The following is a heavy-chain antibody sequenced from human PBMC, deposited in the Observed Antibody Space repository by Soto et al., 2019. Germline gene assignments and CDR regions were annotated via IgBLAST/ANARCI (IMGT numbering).Heavy chain of an antibody. Sequence: QVQLVQSGAEVKKPGSSVKVSCKASGGTFSSYTISWVRQAPGQGLEWMGRIIPILGIANYAQKFQGRVTITADKSTSTAYMQLRSLRSEDTAVYYCARDSQDAYSRGGYDYYYYMDVWGKGTTVTVSS. CDR1: GGTFSSYT. CDR2: IIPILGIA. V-gene: IGHV1-69*08. J-gene: IGHJ6*03. D-gene: IGHD6-19*01. CDR3: ARDSQDAYSRGGYDYYYYMDV.